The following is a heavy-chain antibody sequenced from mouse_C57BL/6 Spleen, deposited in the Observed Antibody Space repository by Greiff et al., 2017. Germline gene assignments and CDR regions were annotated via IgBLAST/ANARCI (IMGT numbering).Heavy chain of an antibody. CDR3: ARHGGLRHLDY. J-gene: IGHJ2*01. Sequence: DVQLVESGGDLVKPGGSLKLSCAASGFTFSSYGMSWVRQTPDKRLEWVATISSGGSYTYYPDSVKGRFTISRDNAKNTLYLQMSSLKSEDTAMYYCARHGGLRHLDYWGQGTTLTVSS. CDR2: ISSGGSYT. D-gene: IGHD2-4*01. V-gene: IGHV5-6*01. CDR1: GFTFSSYG.